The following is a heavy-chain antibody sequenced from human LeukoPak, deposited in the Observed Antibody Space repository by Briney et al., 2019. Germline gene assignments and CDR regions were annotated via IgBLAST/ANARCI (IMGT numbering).Heavy chain of an antibody. D-gene: IGHD5-12*01. Sequence: PGGSLRLSCAASGFIVSSNYMNWVRQAPGKGLEWVSVIYTGGNTYYADSVKGRFTISRDNSKNTLYLQMHSLRAEDTAVYYCAGPWRGQSFDIWGQGTMVTVSS. J-gene: IGHJ3*02. V-gene: IGHV3-53*01. CDR1: GFIVSSNY. CDR3: AGPWRGQSFDI. CDR2: IYTGGNT.